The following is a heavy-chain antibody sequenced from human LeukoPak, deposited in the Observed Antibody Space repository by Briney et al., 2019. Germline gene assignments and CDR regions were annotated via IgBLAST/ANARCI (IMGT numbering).Heavy chain of an antibody. CDR1: GFTFSSYE. J-gene: IGHJ4*02. Sequence: GGSLRLSCAASGFTFSSYEMNWVRQAPGKGLEWVSYISSSGSTIYYADSVKGRFTISRDKSKNTVFLQMGSLRAEDMALYYCARDHSGAVADYWGQGTLVTVSP. V-gene: IGHV3-48*03. CDR2: ISSSGSTI. D-gene: IGHD5-12*01. CDR3: ARDHSGAVADY.